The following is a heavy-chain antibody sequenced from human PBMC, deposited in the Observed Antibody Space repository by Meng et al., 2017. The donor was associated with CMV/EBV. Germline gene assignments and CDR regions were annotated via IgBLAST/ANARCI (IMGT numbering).Heavy chain of an antibody. CDR2: ISISSSYI. D-gene: IGHD3-10*01. CDR3: ARGESGDLLWFGSSYPAGFDP. CDR1: GFTFSSYS. V-gene: IGHV3-21*01. Sequence: GGSLRLSCAASGFTFSSYSMNWVRQAPGKGLEWVSSISISSSYIYYADSVKGRFTISRDNAKNSLYLQMNSLRAEDTAVYYCARGESGDLLWFGSSYPAGFDPWGQGTLVTVSS. J-gene: IGHJ5*02.